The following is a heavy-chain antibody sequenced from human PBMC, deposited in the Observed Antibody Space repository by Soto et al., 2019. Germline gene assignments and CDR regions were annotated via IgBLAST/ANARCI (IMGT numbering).Heavy chain of an antibody. Sequence: QITLKESGPTVVKPTQTLTLTCSLSGFSLNTGGVGVGWIRQPPGKALEWLAVIYWDDDKSWNPSLRDRLTINRDASDDQVVLTVTNMDPVDTGTYYCARRRGGFGGGWTTPYFDYWGQWTLVTVSS. CDR2: IYWDDDK. D-gene: IGHD6-19*01. CDR3: ARRRGGFGGGWTTPYFDY. V-gene: IGHV2-5*02. J-gene: IGHJ4*02. CDR1: GFSLNTGGVG.